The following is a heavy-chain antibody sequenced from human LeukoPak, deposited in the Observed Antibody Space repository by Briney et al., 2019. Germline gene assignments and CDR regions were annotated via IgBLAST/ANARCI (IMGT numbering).Heavy chain of an antibody. Sequence: SETLSLTCTLSSRSMSSYYWSGIRHPPGRGLEWIGYIYYTGGTNYNPSRKSRVTISADTSKNQFSLTLNSVTSADTAVYYCARCRYSSSHDFEYWGQGSLVTVSS. D-gene: IGHD6-13*01. CDR1: SRSMSSYY. CDR3: ARCRYSSSHDFEY. J-gene: IGHJ4*02. V-gene: IGHV4-59*01. CDR2: IYYTGGT.